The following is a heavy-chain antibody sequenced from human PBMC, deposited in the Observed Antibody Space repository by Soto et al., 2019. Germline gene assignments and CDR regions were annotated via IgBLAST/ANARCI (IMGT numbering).Heavy chain of an antibody. CDR3: ARGGRINMIVVGTFDY. D-gene: IGHD3-22*01. V-gene: IGHV1-2*02. CDR2: INPNSGGT. CDR1: GYTFTGYY. J-gene: IGHJ4*02. Sequence: GASVKVSCKASGYTFTGYYMLWVRQAPGQGLEWMGWINPNSGGTNYAQKFQGRVTITRDTSISTAYMELSRLRSDDTAVYYCARGGRINMIVVGTFDYWGQGTLVTVSS.